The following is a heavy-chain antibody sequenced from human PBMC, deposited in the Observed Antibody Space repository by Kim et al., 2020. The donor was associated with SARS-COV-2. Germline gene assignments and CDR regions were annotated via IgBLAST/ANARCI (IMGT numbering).Heavy chain of an antibody. CDR2: ISYDGSNK. J-gene: IGHJ4*02. D-gene: IGHD6-19*01. Sequence: GGSLRLSCAASGFTFSSYGMHWVRQAPGKGLEWVAVISYDGSNKYYADSVKGRFTISRDNSKNTLYLQMNSLRAEDTAVYYCAKDRLDYYFDYWGQGTLVTVSS. V-gene: IGHV3-30*18. CDR1: GFTFSSYG. CDR3: AKDRLDYYFDY.